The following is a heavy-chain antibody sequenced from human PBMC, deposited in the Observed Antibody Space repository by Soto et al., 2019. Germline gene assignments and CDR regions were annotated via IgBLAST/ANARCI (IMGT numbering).Heavy chain of an antibody. CDR2: THHTGIT. CDR1: GDSISSNDW. Sequence: QVQLQESGPGLVKPSGTLSLTCAVSGDSISSNDWWSWVRQAPGKGLQWIGETHHTGITNYNPSLQRRVLTSVDQANNQFSLRLNSVTAAAAAVYYCARNCPAYCLSSWGQGTLVTVSS. J-gene: IGHJ5*02. V-gene: IGHV4-4*02. D-gene: IGHD2-21*01. CDR3: ARNCPAYCLSS.